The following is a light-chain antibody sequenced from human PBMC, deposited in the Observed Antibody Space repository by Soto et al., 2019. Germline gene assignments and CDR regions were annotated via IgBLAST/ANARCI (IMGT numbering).Light chain of an antibody. Sequence: QSALTQPASVSGSPGQSITISCTGTSSDVGGSNYVSWYQQHPGKAPRLMIYDVSDRPSGVSNRFSGSKSGNTASLTISGLQAEDEADYYCRSYASSYTWVFGGGTKLTVL. V-gene: IGLV2-14*01. CDR1: SSDVGGSNY. CDR3: RSYASSYTWV. CDR2: DVS. J-gene: IGLJ3*02.